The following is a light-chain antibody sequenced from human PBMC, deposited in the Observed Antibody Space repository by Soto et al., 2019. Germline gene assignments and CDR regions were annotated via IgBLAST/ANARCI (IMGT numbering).Light chain of an antibody. CDR2: GAS. V-gene: IGKV3-11*01. J-gene: IGKJ1*01. Sequence: EVVLTQSPSTLSLSPGERATLSCRASENVRTFVDWYQQKPGQAPRLLIYGASNRATGIPARFSGSGSGTDFTLTISNLEPEDFAVYYCQQHSHWPPWTFGQGTKADNK. CDR1: ENVRTF. CDR3: QQHSHWPPWT.